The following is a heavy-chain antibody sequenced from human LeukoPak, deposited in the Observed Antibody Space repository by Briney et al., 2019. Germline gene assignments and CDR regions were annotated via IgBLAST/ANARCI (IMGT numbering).Heavy chain of an antibody. CDR3: ARDLYDFWSGYSLYYYYYGMDV. J-gene: IGHJ6*02. CDR2: ISAYNGNT. V-gene: IGHV1-18*01. D-gene: IGHD3-3*01. Sequence: GASVKVSCKASGYTFTSYGISWVRQAPGQGLEWMGWISAYNGNTNYAQKLQGRVTMTTDTSTSTAYMELRSLRSDDTAEYYCARDLYDFWSGYSLYYYYYGMDVWGQGTTVTVSS. CDR1: GYTFTSYG.